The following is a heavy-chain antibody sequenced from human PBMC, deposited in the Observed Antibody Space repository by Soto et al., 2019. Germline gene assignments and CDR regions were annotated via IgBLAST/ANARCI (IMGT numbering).Heavy chain of an antibody. Sequence: QVQLVQSGAGMKEPGDSVRVSCEASGYTFTSYYIHWVRQAPGQGLEWMGWINPKFGDTTYAQDFQGRVSMTRDMSISTVYMELSRLTSDDTAIYYCARNMDYYYGPGSGNGHGFWGQGTTVTVFS. CDR1: GYTFTSYY. D-gene: IGHD3-10*01. V-gene: IGHV1-2*02. CDR3: ARNMDYYYGPGSGNGHGF. J-gene: IGHJ6*02. CDR2: INPKFGDT.